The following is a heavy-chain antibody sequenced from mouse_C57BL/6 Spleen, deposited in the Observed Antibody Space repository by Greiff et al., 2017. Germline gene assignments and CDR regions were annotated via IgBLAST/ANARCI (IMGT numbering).Heavy chain of an antibody. CDR3: AVCYSSGYDWYFEV. V-gene: IGHV14-3*01. Sequence: EVQLQQSVAELVRPGASVKLSCTASGFNIKNSYMHWVKQRPVQGLEWIGRIDPANGNTKYAPKFQGKATITADTSSNTAYMQLSSLTSENTAIYYCAVCYSSGYDWYFEVWGTGTTVTVSS. CDR1: GFNIKNSY. CDR2: IDPANGNT. J-gene: IGHJ1*03. D-gene: IGHD1-1*01.